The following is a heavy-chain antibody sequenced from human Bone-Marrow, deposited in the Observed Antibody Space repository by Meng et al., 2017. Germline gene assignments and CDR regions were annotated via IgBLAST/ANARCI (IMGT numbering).Heavy chain of an antibody. J-gene: IGHJ4*02. CDR1: GYRFTSYW. CDR3: ARLTHIVVVTPYYFDY. D-gene: IGHD2-21*02. V-gene: IGHV5-51*01. Sequence: GESLLLYRKGSGYRFTSYWIGWVRQMRGKGLEWLGIIYPGDSDTRYSPSFHGQFTISADKSISTAYLQCSSLKVSATAMYYFARLTHIVVVTPYYFDYWGQGTLVTVSS. CDR2: IYPGDSDT.